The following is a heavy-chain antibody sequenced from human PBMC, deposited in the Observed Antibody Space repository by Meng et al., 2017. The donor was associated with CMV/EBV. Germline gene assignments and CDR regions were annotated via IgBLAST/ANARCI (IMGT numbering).Heavy chain of an antibody. V-gene: IGHV1-46*01. CDR1: GYTFTSYY. J-gene: IGHJ5*02. CDR3: ARAISGLGGWFDP. CDR2: INPSGGST. Sequence: CKASGYTFTSYYMTWVRQAPGQGLEWMGIINPSGGSTSYAQKFQGRVTMTRDTSTSTVYMELSSLRSEDTAVYYCARAISGLGGWFDPWGQGTLVTVSS. D-gene: IGHD2-15*01.